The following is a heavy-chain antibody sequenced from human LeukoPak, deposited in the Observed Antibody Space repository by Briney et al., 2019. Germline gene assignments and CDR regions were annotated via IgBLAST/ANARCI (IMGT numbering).Heavy chain of an antibody. CDR3: ARDRGSYSKDY. V-gene: IGHV3-7*01. CDR1: GFTFSSYW. J-gene: IGHJ4*02. Sequence: GGSLRLSCAASGFTFSSYWMSWVRQAPGKGLEWVANIKQDGSEKYYVDSVKGRFSISRDNAKNSLSLQMNSLRAEDTAVYYCARDRGSYSKDYWGQGTLVTVSS. CDR2: IKQDGSEK. D-gene: IGHD1-26*01.